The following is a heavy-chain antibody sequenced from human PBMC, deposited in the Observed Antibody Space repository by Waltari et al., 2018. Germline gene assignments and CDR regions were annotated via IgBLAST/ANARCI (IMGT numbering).Heavy chain of an antibody. CDR1: GFTFSSYG. CDR2: IRYDGSNK. Sequence: QVQLVESGGGVVQPGGSLRLSCAASGFTFSSYGMHWVRQAPGKGLEWVAFIRYDGSNKYYADSVKGRFTISRDNSKNTLYLQMNSLRAEDTAVYYCARGPLGATYFDYWGQGTLVTVSS. V-gene: IGHV3-30*02. CDR3: ARGPLGATYFDY. J-gene: IGHJ4*02. D-gene: IGHD1-26*01.